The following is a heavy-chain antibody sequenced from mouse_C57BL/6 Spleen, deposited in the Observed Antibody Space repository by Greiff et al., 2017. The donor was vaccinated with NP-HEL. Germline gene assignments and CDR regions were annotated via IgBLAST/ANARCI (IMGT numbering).Heavy chain of an antibody. D-gene: IGHD1-1*01. CDR1: GFTFSSYG. Sequence: VQLQQSGGDLVKPGGSLKLSCAASGFTFSSYGMSWVRQTPDKRLEWVATISSGGSYTYYPDSVKGRFTISRDNAKNTLYLQMSSLKSEDTAMYYCARLTTVVDYWGQGTTLTASS. J-gene: IGHJ2*01. CDR2: ISSGGSYT. CDR3: ARLTTVVDY. V-gene: IGHV5-6*01.